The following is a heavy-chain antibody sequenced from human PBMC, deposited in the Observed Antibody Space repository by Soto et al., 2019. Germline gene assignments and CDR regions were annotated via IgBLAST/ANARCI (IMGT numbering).Heavy chain of an antibody. Sequence: PGGSLRLSCAASGFTLSSYAMHWVRQAPGKGLEWVAVISYDGSNKYYADSVKGRFTISRDNSKNTLYLQMNSLRAEDTAVYYCARGGDSGRTGNYWCQGNRVTVSS. J-gene: IGHJ4*02. CDR3: ARGGDSGRTGNY. CDR1: GFTLSSYA. V-gene: IGHV3-30-3*01. CDR2: ISYDGSNK. D-gene: IGHD1-26*01.